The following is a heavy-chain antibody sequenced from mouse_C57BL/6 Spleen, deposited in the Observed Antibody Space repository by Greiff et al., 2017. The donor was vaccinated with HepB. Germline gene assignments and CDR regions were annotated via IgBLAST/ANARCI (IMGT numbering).Heavy chain of an antibody. V-gene: IGHV3-6*01. CDR2: ISYDGSN. J-gene: IGHJ2*01. D-gene: IGHD1-1*01. CDR3: ARRGGTVYYFDY. CDR1: GYSITSGYY. Sequence: EVKLMESGPGLVKPSQSLSLTCSVTGYSITSGYYWNWIRQFPGNKLEWMGYISYDGSNNYNPSLKNRISITRDTSKNQFFLKLNSVTTEDTATYYCARRGGTVYYFDYWGQGTTLTVSS.